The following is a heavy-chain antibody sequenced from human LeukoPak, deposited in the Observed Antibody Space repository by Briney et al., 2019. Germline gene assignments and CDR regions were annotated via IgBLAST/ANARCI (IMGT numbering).Heavy chain of an antibody. CDR3: ARVCCGYSYGLGY. CDR2: IYHNGST. V-gene: IGHV4-30-2*01. J-gene: IGHJ4*02. CDR1: GGSISSGGYS. Sequence: PSQTLSLTCAVSGGSISSGGYSWSWIRQPPGKGLEWIGYIYHNGSTYYNPSLKSRVTISVDRSKNQFSLKLSSVTAADTAVYYCARVCCGYSYGLGYWGQGTLVTVSS. D-gene: IGHD5-18*01.